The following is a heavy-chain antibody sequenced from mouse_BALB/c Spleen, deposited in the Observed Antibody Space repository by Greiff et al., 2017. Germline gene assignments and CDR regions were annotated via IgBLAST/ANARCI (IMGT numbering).Heavy chain of an antibody. Sequence: QVQLQQSGAELVRPGTSVKVSCKASGYAFTNYLIEWIKQRPGQGLEWIGVINPGSGGTNYNEKFKGKATLTADKSSSTAYMQLSSLTSDDSAVYFCARGGLRGYFDYWGQGTTLTVSS. CDR1: GYAFTNYL. V-gene: IGHV1-54*01. CDR2: INPGSGGT. CDR3: ARGGLRGYFDY. J-gene: IGHJ2*01.